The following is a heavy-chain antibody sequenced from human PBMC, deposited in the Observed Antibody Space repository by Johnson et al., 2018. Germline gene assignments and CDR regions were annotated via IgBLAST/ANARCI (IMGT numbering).Heavy chain of an antibody. V-gene: IGHV4-30-4*08. CDR3: AKDRGYSEYGDLNYMDV. J-gene: IGHJ6*03. D-gene: IGHD4-17*01. Sequence: QVQLQESGPGLVKPSQTLSLTCTVSGGSITSGDSYWSWLRQPPGKGLEWIGYTYYSGSTYYNPSLKSRATISLDTSKNQFSLRLSSVTAADTAVYYCAKDRGYSEYGDLNYMDVWGKGTTVTVSS. CDR2: TYYSGST. CDR1: GGSITSGDSY.